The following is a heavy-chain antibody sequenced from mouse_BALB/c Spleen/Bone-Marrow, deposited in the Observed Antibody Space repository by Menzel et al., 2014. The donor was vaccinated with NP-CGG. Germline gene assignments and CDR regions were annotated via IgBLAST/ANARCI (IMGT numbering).Heavy chain of an antibody. Sequence: EVKVEESGGGLVQPGESLKLSCESNEYEFPSHDMSWVRKTPGKRLELVAAINSDGGSTYYPDTMERRFIISRDNSKKTLYLQMSSLRSEDTAFYYCARHGDYYGSSLFAYWGQGTLVTVSA. CDR3: ARHGDYYGSSLFAY. D-gene: IGHD1-1*01. J-gene: IGHJ3*01. CDR1: EYEFPSHD. CDR2: INSDGGST. V-gene: IGHV5-2*03.